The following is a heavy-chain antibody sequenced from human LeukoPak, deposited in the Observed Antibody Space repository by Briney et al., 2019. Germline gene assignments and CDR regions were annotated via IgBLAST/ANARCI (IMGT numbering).Heavy chain of an antibody. CDR1: GGSVSSGNYY. CDR3: ARDPKRDYFDY. CDR2: ISYSGST. Sequence: PSETLSLTCTVSGGSVSSGNYYRTWIRQPPGKGLEWIGYISYSGSTNYNPSLKSRVTISVDTSKNQFSLKLSSVNAADTALYYCARDPKRDYFDYWGQGTLVTVSS. D-gene: IGHD6-25*01. J-gene: IGHJ4*02. V-gene: IGHV4-61*01.